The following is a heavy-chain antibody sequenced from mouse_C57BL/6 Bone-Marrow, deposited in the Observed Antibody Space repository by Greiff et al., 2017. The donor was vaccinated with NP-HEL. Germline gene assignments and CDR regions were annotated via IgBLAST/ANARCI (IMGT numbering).Heavy chain of an antibody. CDR3: ARSLYYGSSPYWYFDV. J-gene: IGHJ1*03. D-gene: IGHD1-1*01. CDR1: GYTFTSYW. V-gene: IGHV1-55*01. CDR2: IYPGSGST. Sequence: VQLQQPGAELVKPGASVKMSCKASGYTFTSYWITWVKQRPGQGLEWIGDIYPGSGSTNYNEKCKSKATLTVDTSSSTAYMQLSSLTSEDSAVYYCARSLYYGSSPYWYFDVWGTGTTVTVSS.